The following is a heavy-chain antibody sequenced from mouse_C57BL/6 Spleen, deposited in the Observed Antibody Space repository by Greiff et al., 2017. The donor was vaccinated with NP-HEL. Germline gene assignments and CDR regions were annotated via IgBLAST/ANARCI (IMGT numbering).Heavy chain of an antibody. V-gene: IGHV5-6*01. D-gene: IGHD1-1*01. CDR3: ARRTTVVSDY. CDR1: GFTFSSYG. CDR2: ISSGGSYT. Sequence: EVHLVESGGDLVKPGGSLKLSCAASGFTFSSYGMSWVRQTPDKRLEWVATISSGGSYTYYPDSVKGRFTISRDNAKNTLYLQMSSLKSEDTAMYYCARRTTVVSDYWGQGTTLTVSS. J-gene: IGHJ2*01.